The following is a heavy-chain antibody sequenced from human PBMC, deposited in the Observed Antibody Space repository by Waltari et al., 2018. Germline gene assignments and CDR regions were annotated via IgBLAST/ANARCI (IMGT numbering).Heavy chain of an antibody. V-gene: IGHV1-2*02. CDR2: TNTDSGGK. CDR1: GYTFTGYY. Sequence: QVQLVQSGAEVKKPGASVKVSCKATGYTFTGYYMHWVRQAPGQGLEWMGRTNTDSGGKNYAQKFQGRVTMTRDTSISTAYMELSRLRSDDTAVYYCARRESYYYCMDVWGKGTTVTVSS. J-gene: IGHJ6*03. CDR3: ARRESYYYCMDV.